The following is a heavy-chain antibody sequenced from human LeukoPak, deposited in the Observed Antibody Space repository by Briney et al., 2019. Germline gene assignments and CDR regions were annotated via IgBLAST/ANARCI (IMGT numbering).Heavy chain of an antibody. CDR2: INFSGGIT. V-gene: IGHV1-46*04. D-gene: IGHD7-27*01. CDR3: ARELSGGYFDY. J-gene: IGHJ4*02. Sequence: ASVKVSCKASGNVFTAHYMHWVRQAPGQGLEWMGGINFSGGITRYAQNLEGRVTMIRDTSTTTFYMELSSLRYEDTAVYYCARELSGGYFDYWGQGTLVTVSS. CDR1: GNVFTAHY.